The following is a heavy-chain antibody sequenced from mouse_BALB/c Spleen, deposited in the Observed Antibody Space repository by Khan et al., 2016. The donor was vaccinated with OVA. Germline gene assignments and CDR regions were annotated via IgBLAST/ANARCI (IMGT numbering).Heavy chain of an antibody. V-gene: IGHV1S135*01. Sequence: VQLQQSGPELMKPGASVNISCKASGYSFTSYYIHWVKQSHEKSLEWIGYIDPFNGGTDYNRKFKGKATLTVDKSSSTAYMHLSSLTSEDSAVYYCVRGTFGYWGQVTLVTVSA. CDR3: VRGTFGY. CDR2: IDPFNGGT. D-gene: IGHD3-3*01. CDR1: GYSFTSYY. J-gene: IGHJ3*01.